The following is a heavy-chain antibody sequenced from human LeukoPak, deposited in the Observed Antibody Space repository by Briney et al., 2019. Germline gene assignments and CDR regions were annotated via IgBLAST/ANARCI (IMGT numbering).Heavy chain of an antibody. CDR3: ARVRSPRYFDY. J-gene: IGHJ4*02. V-gene: IGHV3-48*04. CDR1: GFTFSNYA. Sequence: GGSLRLSCAASGFTFSNYAMSWVRQAPGKGLEWVSYISSSGSTIYYADSVKGRFTISRDNAKNSLYLQMNSLRAEDTAVYYCARVRSPRYFDYWGQGTLVTVSS. CDR2: ISSSGSTI.